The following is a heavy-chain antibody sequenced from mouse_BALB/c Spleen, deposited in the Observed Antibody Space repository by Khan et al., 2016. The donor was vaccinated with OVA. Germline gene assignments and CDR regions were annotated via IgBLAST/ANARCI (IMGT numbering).Heavy chain of an antibody. CDR3: ARDYARSFWFAY. V-gene: IGHV1S136*01. CDR1: GYSFTNYI. D-gene: IGHD1-1*01. J-gene: IGHJ3*01. CDR2: INPHNDGA. Sequence: VQLQQSGPELVKPGASVKMSCKASGYSFTNYIIHWVKQEPGQGLEWIGYINPHNDGAKYNEKFKGKATLTSDKSSSTAYMELSGLTSEDSAVYYCARDYARSFWFAYWGQGTLVTVSA.